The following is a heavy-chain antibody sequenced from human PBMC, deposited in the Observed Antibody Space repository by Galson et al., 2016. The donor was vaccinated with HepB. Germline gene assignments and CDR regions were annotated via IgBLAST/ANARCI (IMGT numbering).Heavy chain of an antibody. CDR2: IIVIFATP. J-gene: IGHJ4*02. Sequence: SVKVSCKASGGTFSTYVISWVRQTPGQGLEWMGGIIVIFATPSYAQQFQGRVTITADESTITAYMELSSLRSEDTAVYYCAIRTISGSGLAYWGQGTLVTVSS. V-gene: IGHV1-69*13. D-gene: IGHD3-10*01. CDR3: AIRTISGSGLAY. CDR1: GGTFSTYV.